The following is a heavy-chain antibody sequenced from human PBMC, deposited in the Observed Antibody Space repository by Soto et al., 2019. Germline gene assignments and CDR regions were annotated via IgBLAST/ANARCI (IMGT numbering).Heavy chain of an antibody. CDR2: ISSSGSTI. CDR3: ARTHTVRAENWFDP. CDR1: GFTFSDYY. D-gene: IGHD4-17*01. J-gene: IGHJ5*02. Sequence: GGSLRLSCAASGFTFSDYYMSWIRQAPGKGLEWVSYISSSGSTIYYADSVKGRFTISRDNAKNSLYLQMNSLRAEDTAVYYCARTHTVRAENWFDPWGQGTLVTVSS. V-gene: IGHV3-11*01.